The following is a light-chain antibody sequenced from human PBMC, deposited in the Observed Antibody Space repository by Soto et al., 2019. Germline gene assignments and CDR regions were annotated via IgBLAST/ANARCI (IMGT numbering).Light chain of an antibody. Sequence: PGERATLSCRASQGVSSYLAWYQQKPGQAPRLLIYDASNRATGIPARFSGSGSGTDFTLTISSLEPEDFAVYYCQQRSNWPPLTFGGGTKVEIK. J-gene: IGKJ4*01. CDR1: QGVSSY. CDR2: DAS. CDR3: QQRSNWPPLT. V-gene: IGKV3-11*01.